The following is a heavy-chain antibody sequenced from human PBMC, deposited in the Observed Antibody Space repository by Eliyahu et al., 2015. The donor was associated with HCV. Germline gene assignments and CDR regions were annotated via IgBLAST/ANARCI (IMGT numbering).Heavy chain of an antibody. CDR2: IRYDGSNK. CDR3: AKAYSSGWYAHPFGY. V-gene: IGHV3-30*02. D-gene: IGHD6-19*01. Sequence: QVQLVESGGGVVQPGGSXRLSCAASGFTXSSXGMXWGRQAPGXGLGWVAFIRYDGSNKYYADSVKGRFTISRDNSKNTLYLQINSLRAEDTAVYYCAKAYSSGWYAHPFGYWGQGTLVTVSS. J-gene: IGHJ4*02. CDR1: GFTXSSXG.